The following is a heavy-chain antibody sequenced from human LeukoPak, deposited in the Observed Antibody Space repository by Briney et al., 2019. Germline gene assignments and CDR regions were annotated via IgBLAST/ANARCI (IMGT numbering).Heavy chain of an antibody. CDR3: APQQYYYGSGSWSWFDP. CDR2: ISSSGSTI. J-gene: IGHJ5*02. CDR1: GFTFSSYE. V-gene: IGHV3-48*03. Sequence: GGSLRLSCAASGFTFSSYEMNWVRQATGKGLEWVSYISSSGSTIYYADSVKGRFTISRDNAKNSLYLQMNSLRAEDTAVYYCAPQQYYYGSGSWSWFDPWGQGTLVTVSS. D-gene: IGHD3-10*01.